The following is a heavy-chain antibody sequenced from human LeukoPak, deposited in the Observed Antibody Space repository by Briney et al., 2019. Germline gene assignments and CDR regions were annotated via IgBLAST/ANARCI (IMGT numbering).Heavy chain of an antibody. J-gene: IGHJ4*02. V-gene: IGHV3-23*01. CDR3: AKTPDYSGSRLYYFDY. D-gene: IGHD1-26*01. CDR1: GFTFSSYA. Sequence: PGGPLRLSCAASGFTFSSYAMSWARQAPGKGLEWVSAISGSGGSTYYADSVKGRFTISRDNSKNTLYLQMNSLRAEDTAVYYCAKTPDYSGSRLYYFDYWGQGTLVTVSS. CDR2: ISGSGGST.